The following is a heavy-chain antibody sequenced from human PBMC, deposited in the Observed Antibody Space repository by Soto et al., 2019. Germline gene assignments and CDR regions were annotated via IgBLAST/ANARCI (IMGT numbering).Heavy chain of an antibody. J-gene: IGHJ4*02. CDR3: ARAPYHYDSSGYYHFDY. Sequence: QVQLQESGPGLVKPSQTLSLTCTVSDGSISSGDYYWSWIRQPPGKGLEWIGYINYSGSTYYNPSLKRRVTRSVDTSRNQFSLKLSSVTAADTAVYYCARAPYHYDSSGYYHFDYWGQGTLVTVSS. V-gene: IGHV4-30-4*01. CDR1: DGSISSGDYY. CDR2: INYSGST. D-gene: IGHD3-22*01.